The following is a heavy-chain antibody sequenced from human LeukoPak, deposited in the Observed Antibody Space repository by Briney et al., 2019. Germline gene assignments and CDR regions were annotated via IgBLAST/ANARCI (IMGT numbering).Heavy chain of an antibody. Sequence: ASVKVSCKASGYTFTGYYMHWVRQAPGQGLEWMGWINPNSGGTNYAQKFQGRVTITADKSTSTAYMELSSLRSEDTAVYYCAREAYSSTYWGQGTLVTVSS. J-gene: IGHJ4*02. V-gene: IGHV1-2*02. CDR2: INPNSGGT. D-gene: IGHD2-2*01. CDR1: GYTFTGYY. CDR3: AREAYSSTY.